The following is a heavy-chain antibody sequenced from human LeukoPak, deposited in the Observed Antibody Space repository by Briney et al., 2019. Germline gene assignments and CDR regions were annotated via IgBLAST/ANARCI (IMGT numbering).Heavy chain of an antibody. J-gene: IGHJ4*02. Sequence: PGGPLRLSCAASGFTFSDYYMSWLRQAPGKGLEWVSYISSSGSTIYYADSVKGRFTISRDNAKNSLYLQMNSLRAEDTAVYYCARDHGPLHTYYYGSGSYYADYWGQGTLVTVSS. CDR3: ARDHGPLHTYYYGSGSYYADY. V-gene: IGHV3-11*01. CDR1: GFTFSDYY. D-gene: IGHD3-10*01. CDR2: ISSSGSTI.